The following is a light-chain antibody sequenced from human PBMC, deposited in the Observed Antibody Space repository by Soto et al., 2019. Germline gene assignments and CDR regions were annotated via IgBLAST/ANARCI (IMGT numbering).Light chain of an antibody. CDR2: GAS. V-gene: IGKV3D-15*01. CDR1: QSVNSY. Sequence: EIVMTQSPATLSVSPGERATLSCRASQSVNSYFAWYQQKPGQAPRLLIFGASSRATGIPARFSGSGSGTEFNLPISSLQSEDFAVYFCQQYDDWLRLTFGGGTKV. CDR3: QQYDDWLRLT. J-gene: IGKJ4*01.